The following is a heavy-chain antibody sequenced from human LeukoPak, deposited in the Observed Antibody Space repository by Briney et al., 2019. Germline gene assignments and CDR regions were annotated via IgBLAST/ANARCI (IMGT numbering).Heavy chain of an antibody. D-gene: IGHD2-15*01. J-gene: IGHJ3*02. V-gene: IGHV3-23*01. CDR3: AKETVVVVAATPDAFDI. Sequence: GGSLRLSCAASGFTFSSYAMSWVRRAPGKRLEWVSGISGSGGSTHYADSVKDRFTISRDNSKNTLYLQMNSLRAEDTAVYYCAKETVVVVAATPDAFDIWGQGTMVTISS. CDR2: ISGSGGST. CDR1: GFTFSSYA.